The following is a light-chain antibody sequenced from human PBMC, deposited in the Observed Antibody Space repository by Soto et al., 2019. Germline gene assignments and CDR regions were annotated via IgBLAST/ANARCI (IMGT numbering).Light chain of an antibody. V-gene: IGLV1-40*01. J-gene: IGLJ1*01. CDR2: ANT. CDR1: SSNIGAGFD. CDR3: QSYDSSLSGYV. Sequence: QSALTQPPSVSGAPGQRVTISCTGSSSNIGAGFDVHWYQQLPGTAPRLLIYANTKRLSGVPDRFSGSRSGTSISLAISGLRAEDEADYFCQSYDSSLSGYVFGTGTKVTVL.